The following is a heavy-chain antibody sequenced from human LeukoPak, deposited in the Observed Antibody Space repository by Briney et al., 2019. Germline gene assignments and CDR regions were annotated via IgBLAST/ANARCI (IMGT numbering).Heavy chain of an antibody. Sequence: PSETLSLTCTVSGGSVSSGSYYWSWIRQPPGKGLEWIVSIYYSGSTYYNPSLKSRVTISVDTSKNQFSLKLSSVTAADTAVYYCARLASSGIVGATRQIDYWGQGTLVTVSS. J-gene: IGHJ4*02. V-gene: IGHV4-39*01. CDR3: ARLASSGIVGATRQIDY. CDR1: GGSVSSGSYY. CDR2: IYYSGST. D-gene: IGHD1-26*01.